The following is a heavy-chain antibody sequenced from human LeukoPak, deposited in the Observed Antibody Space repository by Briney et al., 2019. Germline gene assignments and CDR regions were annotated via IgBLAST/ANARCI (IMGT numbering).Heavy chain of an antibody. CDR2: ISYDGSNK. D-gene: IGHD5-18*01. J-gene: IGHJ4*02. CDR1: GFTFSSYG. CDR3: AKDLVNVGSYGSLFDY. Sequence: GGSLRLSCAASGFTFSSYGMHWVRQAQGKGLEWVAVISYDGSNKYYADSVKGRFTISRDNSKNTLYLQMNSLRAEDTAVYYCAKDLVNVGSYGSLFDYWGQGTLVTVSS. V-gene: IGHV3-30*18.